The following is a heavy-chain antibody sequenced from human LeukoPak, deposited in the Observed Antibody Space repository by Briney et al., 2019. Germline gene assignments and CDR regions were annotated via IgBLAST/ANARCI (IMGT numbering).Heavy chain of an antibody. CDR2: IYTSGST. D-gene: IGHD1-1*01. Sequence: SETLSLTCTVSGGSISSHYWSWIRQPPGKGLEWIGYIYTSGSTNYNPSLKSRVTISVDTSKNQFSLKLSSVTAADTAVYYCARERGAAGPFFDYWGQGTLVTGSS. CDR1: GGSISSHY. J-gene: IGHJ4*02. V-gene: IGHV4-4*09. CDR3: ARERGAAGPFFDY.